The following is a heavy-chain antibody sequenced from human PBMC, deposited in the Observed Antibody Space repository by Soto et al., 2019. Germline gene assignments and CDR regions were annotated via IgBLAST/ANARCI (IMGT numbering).Heavy chain of an antibody. CDR1: GFTFSSYA. V-gene: IGHV3-23*01. CDR2: ISGSGGST. D-gene: IGHD4-4*01. Sequence: GGSLRLSCAASGFTFSSYAMSWVRQAPGKGLEWVSAISGSGGSTYYADSVKGRFTISRDNSKNTLYLQMNSLRAEDTAVYYCAKTDSLEDLDYSNSVSDYWGQGTLVTVSS. CDR3: AKTDSLEDLDYSNSVSDY. J-gene: IGHJ4*02.